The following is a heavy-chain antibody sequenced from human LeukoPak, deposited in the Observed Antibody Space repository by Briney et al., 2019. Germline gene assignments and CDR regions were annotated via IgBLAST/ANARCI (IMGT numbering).Heavy chain of an antibody. V-gene: IGHV4-4*02. CDR3: ASKDYSGHGCFDY. CDR2: IYHSGST. D-gene: IGHD4-23*01. J-gene: IGHJ4*02. Sequence: SETLSLTCAVSGGSISSSNWWSWVRQPPGKGLEWIGEIYHSGSTNYNPSLKSRVTISVDKSKNQFSLNLSSVTAADTAVYYCASKDYSGHGCFDYWGQGTLVTVSS. CDR1: GGSISSSNW.